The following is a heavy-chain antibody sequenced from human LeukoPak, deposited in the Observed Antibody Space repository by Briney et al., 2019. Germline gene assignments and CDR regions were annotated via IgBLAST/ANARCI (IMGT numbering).Heavy chain of an antibody. CDR2: IHYTGAT. D-gene: IGHD3-9*01. J-gene: IGHJ4*02. V-gene: IGHV4-34*01. CDR1: GGSITGYY. CDR3: ARGNILTGYCFDF. Sequence: SETLSLTCAVYGGSITGYYWSWLRQTPGRGLEWGGEIHYTGATSYNPSLKSRATISTDTSKNQFSLRLSSVTAADTAVYYCARGNILTGYCFDFWGQGALVTASS.